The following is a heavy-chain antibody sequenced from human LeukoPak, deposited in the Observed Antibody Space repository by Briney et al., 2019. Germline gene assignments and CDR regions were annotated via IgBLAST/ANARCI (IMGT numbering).Heavy chain of an antibody. Sequence: ASVKVSCKASGYTFTSYDINWVRQATGQGLEWMGWMNPNSGNTGYAQKFQGGVTMTRNTSISTAYMELSSLRSEDTAVYYCARGGIAVAGTSYGMDVWGQGTTVTVSS. CDR2: MNPNSGNT. CDR1: GYTFTSYD. V-gene: IGHV1-8*01. CDR3: ARGGIAVAGTSYGMDV. D-gene: IGHD6-19*01. J-gene: IGHJ6*02.